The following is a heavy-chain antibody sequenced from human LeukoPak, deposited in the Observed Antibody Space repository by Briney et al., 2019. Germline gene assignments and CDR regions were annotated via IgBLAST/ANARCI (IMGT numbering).Heavy chain of an antibody. CDR2: IYTSGST. CDR1: GGSISSGSYY. J-gene: IGHJ3*02. Sequence: SETLSLTCTVSGGSISSGSYYWSWIRQPAGKGLEWIGRIYTSGSTNYNPSLKSRVTISVDTSKNQFSLKLSSVTAADTAAYYCARDTVTAYYDAFDIWGQGTMVTVSS. D-gene: IGHD4-11*01. CDR3: ARDTVTAYYDAFDI. V-gene: IGHV4-61*02.